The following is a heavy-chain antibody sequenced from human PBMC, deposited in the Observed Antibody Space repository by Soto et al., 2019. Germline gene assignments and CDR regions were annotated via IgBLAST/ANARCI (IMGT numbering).Heavy chain of an antibody. Sequence: QGQLVQSGAEVKKPGSSVKVSCKASGGSFRTYAINWVRQAPGQGLEWMGGIIPMLAAPIYAQKFQGRLTITADESTTTVYMELSSLPSEDTAVYYCARVGPPSPSVIWFFDLWGRGTLVTVSS. J-gene: IGHJ2*01. V-gene: IGHV1-69*01. CDR3: ARVGPPSPSVIWFFDL. CDR2: IIPMLAAP. D-gene: IGHD2-21*01. CDR1: GGSFRTYA.